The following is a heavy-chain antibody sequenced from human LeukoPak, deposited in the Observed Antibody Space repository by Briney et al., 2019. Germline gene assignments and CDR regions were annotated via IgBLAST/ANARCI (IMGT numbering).Heavy chain of an antibody. CDR3: ARGRRITIFGVVIGPFDY. J-gene: IGHJ4*02. D-gene: IGHD3-3*01. Sequence: GGSLRLSCAASGFTFSSYGMHWVRQAPGKGLEWVAVIWYDGSNKYYADSVKGRFTISRDNSKNTLYLQMNSLRAEDTAVYYCARGRRITIFGVVIGPFDYWGQGTLVTVSS. CDR1: GFTFSSYG. V-gene: IGHV3-33*01. CDR2: IWYDGSNK.